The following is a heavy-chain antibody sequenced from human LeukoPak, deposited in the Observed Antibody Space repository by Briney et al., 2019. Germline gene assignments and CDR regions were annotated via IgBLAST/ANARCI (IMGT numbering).Heavy chain of an antibody. J-gene: IGHJ4*02. CDR1: GISLSTSGVG. CDR2: IYWNDDK. Sequence: SGPTLVNPTQTLTLTCTFSGISLSTSGVGVGWIRQPPGKTLEWLALIYWNDDKRYSPSLKSRLTSTKDTSKNQVVLTKTDMDPVDTATYYCAHRRWVAAAGVGFDYWGQGTLVTVSS. CDR3: AHRRWVAAAGVGFDY. D-gene: IGHD6-13*01. V-gene: IGHV2-5*01.